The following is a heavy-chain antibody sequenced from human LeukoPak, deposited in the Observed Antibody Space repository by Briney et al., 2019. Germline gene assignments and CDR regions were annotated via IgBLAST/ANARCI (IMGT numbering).Heavy chain of an antibody. CDR1: GFTFNSYA. D-gene: IGHD4-23*01. Sequence: GGSLRLSCAASGFTFNSYAMHWVRQAPGKGLEWVAVISYDGSNKYYADSVKGRFTISRDNSKNTLYLQMNSLRAEDTAVYYCARVKGRNHYGGIHFDYWGQGTLVTVSS. J-gene: IGHJ4*02. CDR3: ARVKGRNHYGGIHFDY. CDR2: ISYDGSNK. V-gene: IGHV3-30*04.